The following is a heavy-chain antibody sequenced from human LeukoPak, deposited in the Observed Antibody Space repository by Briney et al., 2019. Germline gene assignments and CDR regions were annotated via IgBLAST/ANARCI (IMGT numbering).Heavy chain of an antibody. V-gene: IGHV4-34*01. D-gene: IGHD1-26*01. CDR2: IDQSGST. J-gene: IGHJ4*02. Sequence: SETLPLTCAVFGGSFSTYFVHWIRQPPGKGLEWIGEIDQSGSTKYNPSLKSRVTVSIDTSKNQFSLNLNSVTAADTAVYYCVIFRMGTSTTDYWGQGTLVTVSS. CDR1: GGSFSTYF. CDR3: VIFRMGTSTTDY.